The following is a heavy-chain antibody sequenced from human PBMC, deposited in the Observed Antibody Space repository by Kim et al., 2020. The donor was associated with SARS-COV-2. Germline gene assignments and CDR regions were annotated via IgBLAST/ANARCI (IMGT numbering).Heavy chain of an antibody. D-gene: IGHD2-21*02. CDR3: AKDPAYCGGDCYYYYGMDV. V-gene: IGHV3-30*18. Sequence: GGSLRLSCAASGFTFSSYGMHWVRQAPGKGLEWVAVISYDGSNKYYADSVKGRFTISRDNSKNTLYLQMNSLRAEDTAVYYCAKDPAYCGGDCYYYYGMDVWGQGTTVTVSS. CDR1: GFTFSSYG. CDR2: ISYDGSNK. J-gene: IGHJ6*02.